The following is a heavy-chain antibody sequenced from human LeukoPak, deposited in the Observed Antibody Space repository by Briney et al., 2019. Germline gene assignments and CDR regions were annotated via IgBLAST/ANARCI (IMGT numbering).Heavy chain of an antibody. J-gene: IGHJ4*02. CDR1: GGTFNNSA. V-gene: IGHV1-69*05. Sequence: GASVRVSCKTSGGTFNNSAISWVRQAPGQGLEWLGGIMPLFGTAGYAQKFQGRVTITKDESTRTVYLELSSLRSEDTAVYYCATVTTGPLDYWGQGTLVTVSS. CDR3: ATVTTGPLDY. CDR2: IMPLFGTA. D-gene: IGHD4-17*01.